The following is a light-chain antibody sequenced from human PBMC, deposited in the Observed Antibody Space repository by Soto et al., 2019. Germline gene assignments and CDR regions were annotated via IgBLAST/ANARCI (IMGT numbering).Light chain of an antibody. CDR2: NTS. Sequence: DIQMTQSPSTLSASVGDRVTITCRASQSFSTWLAWYQQKPGKAPNLLIYNTSILESGVPSRFSGSGSGTEFPLTISSLPPDDXATYYCQQYNSTPLTFGXGTKX. CDR1: QSFSTW. V-gene: IGKV1-5*03. J-gene: IGKJ4*01. CDR3: QQYNSTPLT.